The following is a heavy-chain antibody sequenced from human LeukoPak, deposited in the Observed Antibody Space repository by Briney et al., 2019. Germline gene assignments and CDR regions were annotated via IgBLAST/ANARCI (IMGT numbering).Heavy chain of an antibody. D-gene: IGHD3-16*01. J-gene: IGHJ3*02. CDR1: GFTLSSYA. CDR2: ISGSGGST. V-gene: IGHV3-23*01. CDR3: ARVSRWSRGNAFDI. Sequence: GGSLRLSCAASGFTLSSYAMSWVRQAPGKGLEWVSAISGSGGSTYYADSVKGRFTISRDNSKNTLSLQMNSLRAEDTAVYYCARVSRWSRGNAFDIWGQGTMVTVSS.